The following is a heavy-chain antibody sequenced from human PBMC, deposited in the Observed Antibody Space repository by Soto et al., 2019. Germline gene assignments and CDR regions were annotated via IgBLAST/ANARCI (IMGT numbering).Heavy chain of an antibody. CDR2: IIPILGIA. CDR3: GRGTYYYDNSGYYSDFDY. V-gene: IGHV1-69*02. D-gene: IGHD3-22*01. Sequence: SVKVSCKASGGTFSSYTISWVRQAPGQGLEWMGRIIPILGIANYAQKFQGRVTITADKSTSTAYMELRSLRSDDTAVYYCGRGTYYYDNSGYYSDFDYWGQGTLVTVSS. J-gene: IGHJ4*02. CDR1: GGTFSSYT.